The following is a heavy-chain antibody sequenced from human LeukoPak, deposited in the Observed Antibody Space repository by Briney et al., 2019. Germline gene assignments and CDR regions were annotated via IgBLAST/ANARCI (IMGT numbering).Heavy chain of an antibody. CDR3: ARHGTGLLWFGERRTDLDY. CDR1: GGSIGSNY. V-gene: IGHV4-59*08. J-gene: IGHJ4*02. D-gene: IGHD3-10*01. Sequence: SETLSLTCTVSGGSIGSNYWTWIRQPPGKGLEYIGYIYYTGGTYYNPSLKSRVTISVDTSKNQFSLKLSSVTVADTAVYYCARHGTGLLWFGERRTDLDYWGQGTLVTVSS. CDR2: IYYTGGT.